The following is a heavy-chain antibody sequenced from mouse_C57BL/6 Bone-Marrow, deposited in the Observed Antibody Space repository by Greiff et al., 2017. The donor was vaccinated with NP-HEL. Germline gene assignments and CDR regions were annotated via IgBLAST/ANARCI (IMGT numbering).Heavy chain of an antibody. J-gene: IGHJ2*01. CDR2: IYPRSGNT. D-gene: IGHD1-1*01. Sequence: QVQLQQSGAELARPGASVKLSCKASGYTFTSYGISWVKQRTGQGLEWIGEIYPRSGNTYYNEKFKGKATLTADKSSSTAYMELRSLTSEDSAVYCCARWGPSYYYGSSCVSLFDYWGQGTTLTVSS. CDR3: ARWGPSYYYGSSCVSLFDY. V-gene: IGHV1-81*01. CDR1: GYTFTSYG.